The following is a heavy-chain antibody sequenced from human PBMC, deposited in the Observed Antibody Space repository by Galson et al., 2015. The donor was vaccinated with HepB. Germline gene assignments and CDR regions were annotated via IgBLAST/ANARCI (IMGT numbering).Heavy chain of an antibody. J-gene: IGHJ6*03. D-gene: IGHD3-3*01. CDR2: IYATGST. CDR3: ASGYYAFWSGRDYYYYMDV. CDR1: GGSISSGSYY. Sequence: TLSPTCTVSGGSISSGSYYWSWIRPPAGKGLEWFVRIYATGSTNYNPTLKSRVPMSVDTSKNHFSLKLSSVTAADTAVYYCASGYYAFWSGRDYYYYMDVWGKGTTVTVSS. V-gene: IGHV4-61*02.